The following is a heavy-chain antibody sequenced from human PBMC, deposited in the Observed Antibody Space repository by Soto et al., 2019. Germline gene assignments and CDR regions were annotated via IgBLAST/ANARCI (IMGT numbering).Heavy chain of an antibody. J-gene: IGHJ5*02. V-gene: IGHV1-8*01. CDR3: SRGRGYCISTTCTPISLFDP. D-gene: IGHD2-2*01. Sequence: QVQLVQSGAEVKKPGASVKVSCKASGYTFTSYDINWVRQATGQGLEWMGWMNPNSGNTGYAQKFQGRVTMTRNTSISTAYMELSRLRSDDTAGYYCSRGRGYCISTTCTPISLFDPWGQGTLVTVYS. CDR1: GYTFTSYD. CDR2: MNPNSGNT.